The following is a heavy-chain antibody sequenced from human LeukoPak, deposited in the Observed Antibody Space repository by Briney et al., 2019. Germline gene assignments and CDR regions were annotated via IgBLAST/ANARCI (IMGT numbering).Heavy chain of an antibody. Sequence: GASVKVSCKASGYTFTGYYMHWVRQAPGQGLEWMGWINPNSGGTNYAQKFQGRVTMTRDTSISTAYMELSRLRSDDTAVYYCARDRSGSGSYYRVWFDPWGQGTLVTVSS. V-gene: IGHV1-2*02. D-gene: IGHD3-10*01. CDR2: INPNSGGT. CDR3: ARDRSGSGSYYRVWFDP. CDR1: GYTFTGYY. J-gene: IGHJ5*02.